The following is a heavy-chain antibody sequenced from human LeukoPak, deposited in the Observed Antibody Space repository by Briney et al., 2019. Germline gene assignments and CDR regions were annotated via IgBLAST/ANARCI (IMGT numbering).Heavy chain of an antibody. CDR3: ASRNEYCSSTSCTKFDP. CDR2: NNHSGST. V-gene: IGHV4-34*01. J-gene: IGHJ5*02. Sequence: SETPSPNCAVQGGFFRGFYWSWIRQPPGEGVGWVGENNHSGSTNYNPSLKSRVTISVDTSKNQFSLKLSSVTAADTAVYYCASRNEYCSSTSCTKFDPWGQGTLVTVSS. D-gene: IGHD2-2*01. CDR1: GGFFRGFY.